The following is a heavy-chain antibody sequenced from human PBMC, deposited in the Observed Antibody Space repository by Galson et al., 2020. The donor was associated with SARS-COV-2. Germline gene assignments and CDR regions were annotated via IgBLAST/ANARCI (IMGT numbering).Heavy chain of an antibody. D-gene: IGHD2-8*02. V-gene: IGHV4-61*02. Sequence: SETLSLTCTVAGGSISSGSKYWSWIRQPAGKGLEWMGRIHSSGSTAYNPSLKSRVTMSVDTSKHQFSLSLNSVTAADTAVYHCARDGDGYTGGVDMWGQGTMVTVSS. CDR1: GGSISSGSKY. CDR3: ARDGDGYTGGVDM. CDR2: IHSSGST. J-gene: IGHJ3*02.